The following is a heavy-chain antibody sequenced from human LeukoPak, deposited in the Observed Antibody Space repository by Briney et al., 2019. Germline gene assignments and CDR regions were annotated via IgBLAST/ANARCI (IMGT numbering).Heavy chain of an antibody. CDR2: IYTSGST. D-gene: IGHD5-12*01. Sequence: SETLSLTCTASGGSISSYYWSWIRQPAGKGLEWIGRIYTSGSTNYNPALKSRVTMSVDTSKNQFSLKLSSVTAADTAVYYCARSKGGYDSFYYGMDVWGQGTTVTVSS. J-gene: IGHJ6*02. V-gene: IGHV4-4*07. CDR3: ARSKGGYDSFYYGMDV. CDR1: GGSISSYY.